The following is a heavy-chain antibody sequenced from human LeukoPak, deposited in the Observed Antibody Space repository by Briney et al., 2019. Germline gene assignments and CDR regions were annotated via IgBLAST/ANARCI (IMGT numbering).Heavy chain of an antibody. CDR2: INHSGST. CDR3: ARRPQQLVRSFNWFDP. Sequence: PSETLSLTCAVYGGSFSGYYWSWIRQPPGKGLEWTGEINHSGSTNYNPSLKSRVTISVDTSKNQFSLKLSSVTAADTAVYYCARRPQQLVRSFNWFDPWGQGTLVTVSS. J-gene: IGHJ5*02. D-gene: IGHD6-13*01. V-gene: IGHV4-34*01. CDR1: GGSFSGYY.